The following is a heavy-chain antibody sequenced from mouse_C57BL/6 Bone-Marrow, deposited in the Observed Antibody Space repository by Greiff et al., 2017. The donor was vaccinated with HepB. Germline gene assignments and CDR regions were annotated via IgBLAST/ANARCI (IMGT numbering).Heavy chain of an antibody. J-gene: IGHJ3*01. CDR1: GYTFTSYG. V-gene: IGHV1-81*01. Sequence: VQLQQSGAELARPGASVKLSCKASGYTFTSYGISWVKQRTGQGLEWIGEIYPRSGNTYYNEKFKGKATLTADKSSSTAYMELRSLTSEDSAVYFCANNYYGSSYWFAYWGQGTLVTVSA. CDR3: ANNYYGSSYWFAY. D-gene: IGHD1-1*01. CDR2: IYPRSGNT.